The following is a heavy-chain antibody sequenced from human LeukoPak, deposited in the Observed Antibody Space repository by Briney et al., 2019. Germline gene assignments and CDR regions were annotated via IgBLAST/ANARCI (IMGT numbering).Heavy chain of an antibody. CDR2: MNPNTGNA. D-gene: IGHD1-26*01. CDR3: ARVGYSNSYDY. V-gene: IGHV1-8*03. CDR1: GYTFTNFD. J-gene: IGHJ4*02. Sequence: ASVKVSCKASGYTFTNFDINWVRQATGQGLEWMGWMNPNTGNAGYAQKFQDRVTITWDASISTAYMDLSGLRSEDTAVYYCARVGYSNSYDYWGQGTLVTVSS.